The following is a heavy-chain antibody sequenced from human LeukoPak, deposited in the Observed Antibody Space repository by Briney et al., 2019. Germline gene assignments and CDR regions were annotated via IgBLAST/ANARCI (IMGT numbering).Heavy chain of an antibody. CDR3: ARDEQQPLDY. V-gene: IGHV4-39*07. J-gene: IGHJ4*02. Sequence: SETLSLTCTVSGGSISSSSYYWGWIRQPPGKGLEWIGSIYYSGSTYYNPSLKSRVTISVDTSKNQFSLKLSSVTAADTAVYYCARDEQQPLDYWGQGTLVTVSS. D-gene: IGHD6-13*01. CDR1: GGSISSSSYY. CDR2: IYYSGST.